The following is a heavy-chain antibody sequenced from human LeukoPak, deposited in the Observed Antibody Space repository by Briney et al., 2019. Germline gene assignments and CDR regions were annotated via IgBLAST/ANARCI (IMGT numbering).Heavy chain of an antibody. CDR3: AKSPSGVDVLKWFGELFSDY. CDR2: ISYDGSND. J-gene: IGHJ4*02. V-gene: IGHV3-30*18. D-gene: IGHD3-10*01. CDR1: GFTFSTYG. Sequence: PGGSLRLSCAASGFTFSTYGMHWVRQAPGKGLEWVAVISYDGSNDYYVGSVKGRFTISRDNSKNTLYLQMNSLRAEDTAVYYCAKSPSGVDVLKWFGELFSDYWGQGTLVTVSS.